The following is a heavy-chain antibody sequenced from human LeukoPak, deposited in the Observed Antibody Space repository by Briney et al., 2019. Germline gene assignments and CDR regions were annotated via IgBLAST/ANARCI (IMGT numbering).Heavy chain of an antibody. Sequence: SQTLSLTCTAPGGSISSGNYYWSCLRQPAGKGLECIGRMYTSGSTNYNPSLKSRVTISVDTSKNQFSLKLSSVTAAETAVYYCGGSTEQLVRGAFDIWGQGTMVTVSS. J-gene: IGHJ3*02. V-gene: IGHV4-61*02. CDR3: GGSTEQLVRGAFDI. D-gene: IGHD6-6*01. CDR1: GGSISSGNYY. CDR2: MYTSGST.